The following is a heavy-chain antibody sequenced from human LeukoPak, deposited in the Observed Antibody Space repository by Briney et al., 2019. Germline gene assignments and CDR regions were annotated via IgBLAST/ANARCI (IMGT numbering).Heavy chain of an antibody. CDR2: INHSGST. J-gene: IGHJ5*02. CDR1: GGSFSGYY. Sequence: PSETLSLTCAVYGGSFSGYYWSWIRQPPGKGLEWIGEINHSGSTNYNPSLKSRVTISVDTSKNQFSLKLSSVTAADTAVYYCARGPLYDYVWGSYRRHNWFDPWGQGTLVTVSS. D-gene: IGHD3-16*02. V-gene: IGHV4-34*01. CDR3: ARGPLYDYVWGSYRRHNWFDP.